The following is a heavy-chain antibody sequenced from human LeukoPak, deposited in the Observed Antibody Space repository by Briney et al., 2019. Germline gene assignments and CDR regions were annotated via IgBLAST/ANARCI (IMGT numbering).Heavy chain of an antibody. V-gene: IGHV3-33*01. CDR2: IWFDGSNK. J-gene: IGHJ4*02. CDR1: GFTFSSHA. CDR3: TRLGYYYGSGSPNQY. Sequence: PGGSLRLSCAASGFTFSSHAIHWVRQAPGKGLEWVAVIWFDGSNKYYVDSVKGRFTISRDNSKNTVYLQMDSLRAEDTAVYYCTRLGYYYGSGSPNQYWGQGTPVTVSS. D-gene: IGHD3-10*01.